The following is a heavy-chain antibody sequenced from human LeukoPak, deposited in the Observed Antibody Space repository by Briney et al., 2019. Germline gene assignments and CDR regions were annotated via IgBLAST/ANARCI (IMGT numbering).Heavy chain of an antibody. CDR1: GFTFSSYA. J-gene: IGHJ4*02. Sequence: GGSLRLSCAASGFTFSSYAMSWVRQAPGKGLEWVSAISGSGGSTYYADSVKGRFTISRDNSKNTLYLQINSLRAEDTAVYYCAKSYGYDYVWGSSTLDYFDYWGQGTLVTVSS. CDR3: AKSYGYDYVWGSSTLDYFDY. V-gene: IGHV3-23*01. D-gene: IGHD3-16*01. CDR2: ISGSGGST.